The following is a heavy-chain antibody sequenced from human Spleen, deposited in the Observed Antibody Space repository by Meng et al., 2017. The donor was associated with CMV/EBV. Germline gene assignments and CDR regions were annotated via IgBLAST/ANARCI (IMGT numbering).Heavy chain of an antibody. J-gene: IGHJ4*02. CDR2: INHSGST. CDR3: ARVPGTEDPVIDY. CDR1: GGAFSGYY. V-gene: IGHV4-34*01. D-gene: IGHD3-10*01. Sequence: QVQLHQWGAGLLKPSETLSLSGAVYGGAFSGYYWSWIRQPPGKGLEWIGEINHSGSTNYNPSLKSRVTISVDTSKNQFSLKLSSVTAADTAVYYCARVPGTEDPVIDYWGQGTLVTVSS.